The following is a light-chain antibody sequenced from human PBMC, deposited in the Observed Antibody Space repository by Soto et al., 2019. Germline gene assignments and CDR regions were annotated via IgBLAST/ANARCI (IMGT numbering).Light chain of an antibody. CDR1: QSVRRNH. J-gene: IGKJ1*01. CDR2: GGS. Sequence: DILLTQSPGTLSLSPGERATLYCRAGQSVRRNHLAWYQQKPGQAPSLLIYGGSSRATGIPVRLSGSGSETDFTLTITRLEPEDFAMYYCQQYSSSRTFGQGTKVDIK. V-gene: IGKV3-20*01. CDR3: QQYSSSRT.